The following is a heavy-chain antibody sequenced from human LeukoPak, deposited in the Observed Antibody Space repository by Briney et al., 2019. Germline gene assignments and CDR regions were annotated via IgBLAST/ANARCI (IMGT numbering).Heavy chain of an antibody. D-gene: IGHD3-22*01. CDR2: ISAYNGNT. CDR3: ARDLYYYDSSGYSPQDY. CDR1: GYTFTSYG. Sequence: ASVKVSCKASGYTFTSYGISWVRQAPGQGLEWMGWISAYNGNTNYAQKLQGGVTMTTHTSTSTAYMELRSLRSDDTAVYYCARDLYYYDSSGYSPQDYWGQGTLVTVSS. V-gene: IGHV1-18*01. J-gene: IGHJ4*02.